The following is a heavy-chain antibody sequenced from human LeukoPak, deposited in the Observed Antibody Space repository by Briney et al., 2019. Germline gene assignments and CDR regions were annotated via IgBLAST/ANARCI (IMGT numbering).Heavy chain of an antibody. V-gene: IGHV3-30-3*01. CDR2: ISHEGSNK. CDR1: GFTFSSHA. Sequence: GGSLRLSCAAAGFTFSSHAMHWVRQAPGKGLEWVTFISHEGSNKYYADSVKGRLTISRDNSKNTLYLQMNSLRAEDTAVYYCARDLSGSYTFDDWGQGTLVTVSS. J-gene: IGHJ4*02. D-gene: IGHD1-26*01. CDR3: ARDLSGSYTFDD.